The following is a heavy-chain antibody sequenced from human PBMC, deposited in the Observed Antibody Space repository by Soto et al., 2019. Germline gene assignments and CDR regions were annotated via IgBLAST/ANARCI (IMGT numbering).Heavy chain of an antibody. CDR3: ARGTRYCSSTSCYYYYYYMGV. CDR1: GYTFTSYD. Sequence: ASVKVSCKASGYTFTSYDINWVRQATGQGLEWMGWMNPNSGNTGYAQKFQGRVTMIRNTSISTAYMELSSLRSEDTAVYYCARGTRYCSSTSCYYYYYYMGVWGKGTTVTVSS. D-gene: IGHD2-2*01. V-gene: IGHV1-8*01. CDR2: MNPNSGNT. J-gene: IGHJ6*03.